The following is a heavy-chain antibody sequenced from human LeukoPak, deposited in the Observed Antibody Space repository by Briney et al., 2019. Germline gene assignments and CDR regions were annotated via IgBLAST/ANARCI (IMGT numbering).Heavy chain of an antibody. D-gene: IGHD6-6*01. CDR3: ARATYVSSSQSLGH. CDR1: GFTFSSYW. Sequence: PGGSLRLSCEASGFTFSSYWMNWVRQAPGKGLEWVANIRQDGSEKRYVDSVKGRFSISRDNAKNSLYLQMSSLRAEDTAVYYCARATYVSSSQSLGHWGQGTLVTVSS. V-gene: IGHV3-7*03. J-gene: IGHJ4*02. CDR2: IRQDGSEK.